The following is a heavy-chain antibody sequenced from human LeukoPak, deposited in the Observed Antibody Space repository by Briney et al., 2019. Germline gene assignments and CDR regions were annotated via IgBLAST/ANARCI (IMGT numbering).Heavy chain of an antibody. V-gene: IGHV1-69*01. D-gene: IGHD3-22*01. CDR3: ARYPPYYYDSSGYYYYYYGMDV. CDR1: GGTFSSYA. CDR2: IIPIFGTA. Sequence: AASVKVSCKASGGTFSSYAISWVRQAPGQGLEWMGGIIPIFGTANYAQKFQGRVTITADESTSTAYMELSSLRSEDTAVYYCARYPPYYYDSSGYYYYYYGMDVWGQGTTVTVSS. J-gene: IGHJ6*02.